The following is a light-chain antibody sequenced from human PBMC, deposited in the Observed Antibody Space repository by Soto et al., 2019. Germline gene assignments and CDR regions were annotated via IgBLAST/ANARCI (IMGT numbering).Light chain of an antibody. Sequence: VVFTQSASTLSLSPGERATLSCRASQNVSSYLAWYQQKPGQAPRLLIYDASNRAIGIPARFSGSGSGTDFTLTISSLQPEDFAVYFCQQRSNWPRLTFGGGTKVDIK. V-gene: IGKV3-11*01. CDR1: QNVSSY. J-gene: IGKJ4*01. CDR2: DAS. CDR3: QQRSNWPRLT.